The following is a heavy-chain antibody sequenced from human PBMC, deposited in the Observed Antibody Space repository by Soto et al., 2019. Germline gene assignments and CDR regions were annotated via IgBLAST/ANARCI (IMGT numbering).Heavy chain of an antibody. V-gene: IGHV3-23*01. CDR1: GFSFSSYA. CDR2: ISARGGSL. D-gene: IGHD1-26*01. CDR3: AKGSIDYSASVDN. J-gene: IGHJ4*02. Sequence: EVQLLESGGGLVQPGGSLRLSCAASGFSFSSYAMVWVRQAPGKGLEWVSVISARGGSLYFVDSVKGRFTISRDNSKNVLSLEMNSLRAEDTATYFCAKGSIDYSASVDNWGQGTLVVVSS.